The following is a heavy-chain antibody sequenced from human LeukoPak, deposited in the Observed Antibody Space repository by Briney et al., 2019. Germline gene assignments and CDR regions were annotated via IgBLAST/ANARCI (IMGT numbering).Heavy chain of an antibody. V-gene: IGHV3-11*01. Sequence: PGGSLRLSCAASGFTFSDYYMSWIRQAPGKGLEWISFISNSGSTINYADSVKGRFTISRDNAKNSLDLQMNSLRAEDTAVYYCAREKYGDSRFDYYYYMDAWGKGTTVTISS. CDR2: ISNSGSTI. J-gene: IGHJ6*03. D-gene: IGHD4-17*01. CDR1: GFTFSDYY. CDR3: AREKYGDSRFDYYYYMDA.